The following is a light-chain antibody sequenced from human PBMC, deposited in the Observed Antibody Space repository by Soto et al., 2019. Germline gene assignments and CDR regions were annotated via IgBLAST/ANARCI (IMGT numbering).Light chain of an antibody. Sequence: QSVLTQPPSASGTPGQRVTISCSGSTFNIGSNTVSWYQQLPGTAPRLLIFANNQRPSGVPDRFSGSKSGTSASLAISGLQSEDETDYYCAAYDDSLNGPVFGGGTKPPS. CDR1: TFNIGSNT. CDR3: AAYDDSLNGPV. CDR2: ANN. J-gene: IGLJ3*02. V-gene: IGLV1-44*01.